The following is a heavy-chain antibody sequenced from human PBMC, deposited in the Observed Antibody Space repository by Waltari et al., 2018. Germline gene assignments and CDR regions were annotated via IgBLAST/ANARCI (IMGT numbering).Heavy chain of an antibody. D-gene: IGHD6-6*01. V-gene: IGHV4-4*07. CDR3: ASEELGGIAAH. Sequence: QVQLQESGPGLVKPSETLSLTCTVSGGSISSYYWSWIRQPAGKGLEWSWLIYTSGSSNYDPALKRRVTMSVDTSKNQYALKLSDGTAADTAGYYCASEELGGIAAHWGQGTLVTVSS. CDR2: IYTSGSS. J-gene: IGHJ4*02. CDR1: GGSISSYY.